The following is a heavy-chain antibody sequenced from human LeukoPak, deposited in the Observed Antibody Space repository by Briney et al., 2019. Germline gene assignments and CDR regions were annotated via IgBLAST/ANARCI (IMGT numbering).Heavy chain of an antibody. V-gene: IGHV3-23*01. Sequence: GGSLRLSCAASGFTFSSYAMSWVRQAPGKGLEWVSAISGSGGSTYYADSVKGRFTISRDNSKNTLYLQMNSLRAEDTAVYYCARPFYDFWSGYKDAFDIWGQGTMVTVSS. J-gene: IGHJ3*02. CDR3: ARPFYDFWSGYKDAFDI. CDR2: ISGSGGST. CDR1: GFTFSSYA. D-gene: IGHD3-3*01.